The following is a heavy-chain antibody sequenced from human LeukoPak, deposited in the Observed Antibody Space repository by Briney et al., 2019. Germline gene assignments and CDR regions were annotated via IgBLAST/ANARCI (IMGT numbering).Heavy chain of an antibody. CDR2: INPSGGTT. CDR1: GYTFTRYF. J-gene: IGHJ3*02. Sequence: GASVKVSCKASGYTFTRYFIHWVRQAPGQGLEWMGIINPSGGTTTYAQKFQGRVTMTSDMSTSTVYMELSGLRSEDTAVYYCARDPGPLYYYDISGSDVFDIWGQGTMVTVSS. CDR3: ARDPGPLYYYDISGSDVFDI. D-gene: IGHD3-22*01. V-gene: IGHV1-46*01.